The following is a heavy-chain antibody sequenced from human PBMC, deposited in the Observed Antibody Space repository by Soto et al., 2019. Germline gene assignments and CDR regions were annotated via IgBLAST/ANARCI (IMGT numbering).Heavy chain of an antibody. CDR1: GFTFSRYA. Sequence: PGGSLRLSCAASGFTFSRYAMSWVRQAPGKGLEWVSFISFTGGSTYYADSVKGRFTISRDNSKNTLYLQMKSLRAEDTAVYYCAKAMVRGVLGAGCFVSSGQATLVTVSS. CDR2: ISFTGGST. V-gene: IGHV3-23*01. CDR3: AKAMVRGVLGAGCFVS. D-gene: IGHD3-10*01. J-gene: IGHJ5*01.